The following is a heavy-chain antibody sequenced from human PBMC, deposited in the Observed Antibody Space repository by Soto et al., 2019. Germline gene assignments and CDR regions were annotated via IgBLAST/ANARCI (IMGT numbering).Heavy chain of an antibody. Sequence: EVQLVESGGGLVQPGGSLRLSCAASGFTFRDHWMHWVRQAPGKGLVWVSRINSDGSTTTYADSVKGRFTISRDNAKSAMYLQLNRLRAEDTALYYCARGYSSGPDYWGQGTLVTVSS. CDR2: INSDGSTT. D-gene: IGHD6-19*01. CDR1: GFTFRDHW. J-gene: IGHJ4*02. CDR3: ARGYSSGPDY. V-gene: IGHV3-74*01.